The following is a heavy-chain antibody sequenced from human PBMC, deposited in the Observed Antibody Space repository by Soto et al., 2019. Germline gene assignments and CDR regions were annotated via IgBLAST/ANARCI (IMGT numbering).Heavy chain of an antibody. CDR2: VYYSGST. V-gene: IGHV4-39*07. CDR3: ARVWGGAFDI. CDR1: GGSISSSSYY. J-gene: IGHJ3*02. Sequence: SETLSLTCTVSGGSISSSSYYWGWIRQPPGKGLEWIGSVYYSGSTYYNPSLTSRVTISVDTSKNQFSLKLSSVTAADTAVYYCARVWGGAFDIWGQGTMVTVSS. D-gene: IGHD3-10*01.